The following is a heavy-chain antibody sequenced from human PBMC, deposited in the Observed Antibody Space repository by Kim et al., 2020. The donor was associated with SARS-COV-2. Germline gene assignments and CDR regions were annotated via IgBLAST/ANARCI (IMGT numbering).Heavy chain of an antibody. Sequence: GGSLRLSCAASGFTFSNAWMSWVRQAPGKGLEWFGRIKSKPDGGTTDYAAPVKGRFTISRDDSKNTLYLQMNSLKTEDTAVYYCTTEGDGSSWYSPYYYYYGMDVWGQGTTVTVSS. J-gene: IGHJ6*02. CDR3: TTEGDGSSWYSPYYYYYGMDV. V-gene: IGHV3-15*01. CDR1: GFTFSNAW. CDR2: IKSKPDGGTT. D-gene: IGHD6-13*01.